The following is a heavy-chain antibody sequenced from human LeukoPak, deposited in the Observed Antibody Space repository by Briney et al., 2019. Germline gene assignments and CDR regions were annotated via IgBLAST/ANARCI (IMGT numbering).Heavy chain of an antibody. CDR3: ARDCRRYFDWPPCDAFDI. CDR2: ISSSSSYI. J-gene: IGHJ3*02. Sequence: PGGSLRLSCAASGFTFSSYSMNWVRQAPGKGLEWVSSISSSSSYIYYADSVKGRFTISRDNAKNSLYPQMNSLRAEDTAVYYCARDCRRYFDWPPCDAFDIWGQGTMVTVSS. D-gene: IGHD3-9*01. CDR1: GFTFSSYS. V-gene: IGHV3-21*01.